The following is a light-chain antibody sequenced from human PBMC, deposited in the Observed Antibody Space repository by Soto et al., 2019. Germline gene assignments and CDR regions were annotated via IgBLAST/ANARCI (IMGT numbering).Light chain of an antibody. Sequence: QSALTQPRSVSGSPGQSVTVSCTGTSSDVGGYNYVSWYQQHPGKAPKLMIYDVSKRPSGVPDRFSGSKSGNTASLTISGLQAVDEADYYCYSYAGSLYVFGTGTKLTVL. CDR1: SSDVGGYNY. V-gene: IGLV2-11*01. CDR3: YSYAGSLYV. J-gene: IGLJ1*01. CDR2: DVS.